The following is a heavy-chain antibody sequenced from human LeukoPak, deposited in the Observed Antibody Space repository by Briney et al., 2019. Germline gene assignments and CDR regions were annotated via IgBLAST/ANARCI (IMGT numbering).Heavy chain of an antibody. D-gene: IGHD1-1*01. CDR3: AKSGTVYAFDI. J-gene: IGHJ3*02. V-gene: IGHV3-23*01. CDR2: ISGSGGST. Sequence: TGGSLRLSCAASGFKFSDHYIDWVRQAPGKGLEWVSAISGSGGSTYYADSVKGRFTISRDNSKNTLYLQMNSLRAEDTAVYYCAKSGTVYAFDIWGQGTMVTVSS. CDR1: GFKFSDHY.